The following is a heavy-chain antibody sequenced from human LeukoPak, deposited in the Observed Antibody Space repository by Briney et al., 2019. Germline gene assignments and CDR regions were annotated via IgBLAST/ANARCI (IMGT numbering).Heavy chain of an antibody. V-gene: IGHV1-8*03. CDR2: MNPNSGNT. CDR3: ARDSPDYCSSTSCRAEYFQH. Sequence: ASVKVSCKASGYTFTSYDINWVRQATGQGLEWMGWMNPNSGNTGYAQKFQGRVTITRNTSISTAYMELSSLRSEDTAVYYCARDSPDYCSSTSCRAEYFQHWGQGTLVTVSS. J-gene: IGHJ1*01. D-gene: IGHD2-2*01. CDR1: GYTFTSYD.